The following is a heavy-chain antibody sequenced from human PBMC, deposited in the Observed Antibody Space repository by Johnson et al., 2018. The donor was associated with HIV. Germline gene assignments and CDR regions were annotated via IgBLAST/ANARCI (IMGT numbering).Heavy chain of an antibody. CDR1: GFTFSTYG. V-gene: IGHV3-30*19. D-gene: IGHD3-22*01. CDR2: ISYDGSNK. Sequence: VESGGGVVRPGGSLRLSCAASGFTFSTYGLHWVRQAPGKGLEWVAVISYDGSNKYYADSVQGRFTISRDNSKNTLSMQMDSLRAEDTAVYYCAKDPTTYYYDSSGYRTGGDAFDIWGQGTMVTVSS. J-gene: IGHJ3*02. CDR3: AKDPTTYYYDSSGYRTGGDAFDI.